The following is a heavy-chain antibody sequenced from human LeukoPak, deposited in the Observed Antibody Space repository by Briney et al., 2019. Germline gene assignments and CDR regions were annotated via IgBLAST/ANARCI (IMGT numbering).Heavy chain of an antibody. J-gene: IGHJ6*02. CDR2: FHNSGTS. Sequence: SETLSLTGTVSDDSISDYYRGWIRQPPGKGLEWIGYFHNSGTSTYNPSLKSRVTISADTSKNQFSLKLSSLTAADTAVYYCARVVCSGGACSPLVPHYYYRMDVWGQGTTVTVSS. V-gene: IGHV4-59*12. CDR3: ARVVCSGGACSPLVPHYYYRMDV. CDR1: DDSISDYY. D-gene: IGHD2-15*01.